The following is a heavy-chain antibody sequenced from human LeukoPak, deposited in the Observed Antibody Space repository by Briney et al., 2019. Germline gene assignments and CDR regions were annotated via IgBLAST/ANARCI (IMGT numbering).Heavy chain of an antibody. Sequence: SETLSLTCTVSGGSISSSSYYWGWIRQPPGKGLEWIGSIYYSGSTYYNPSLKSRVTISVDTPKNQFSLKLSSVTAADTAVYYCARQDTAMVNYVPNWGQGTLVTVSS. J-gene: IGHJ4*02. V-gene: IGHV4-39*01. CDR1: GGSISSSSYY. CDR3: ARQDTAMVNYVPN. CDR2: IYYSGST. D-gene: IGHD5-18*01.